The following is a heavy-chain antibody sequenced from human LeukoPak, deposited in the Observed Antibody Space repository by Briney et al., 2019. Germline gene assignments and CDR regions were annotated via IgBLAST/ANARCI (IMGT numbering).Heavy chain of an antibody. CDR3: ARCGSGGSCYSG. V-gene: IGHV1-2*02. CDR1: GYTFTASY. D-gene: IGHD2-15*01. CDR2: ININSGGT. J-gene: IGHJ4*02. Sequence: GASVKVSCKASGYTFTASYMHWVRQAPGQGLEWMGWININSGGTNYAQRFQGRVTMTRDTSISTAYMEVSSLRSDDTAVYYCARCGSGGSCYSGWGQGTLVTVSS.